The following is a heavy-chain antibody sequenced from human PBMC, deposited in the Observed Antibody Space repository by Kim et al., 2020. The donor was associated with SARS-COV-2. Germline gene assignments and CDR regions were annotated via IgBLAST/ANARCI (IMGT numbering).Heavy chain of an antibody. CDR2: IIPIFGTA. J-gene: IGHJ6*02. V-gene: IGHV1-69*13. D-gene: IGHD2-2*01. Sequence: SVKVSCKASGGTFSSYAISWVRQAPGQGLEWMGGIIPIFGTANYAQKFQGRVTITADESTSTAYMELSSLRSEDTAVYYCARERYCSSTSCYGLLHYYGMDVWGQGTTVTVSS. CDR3: ARERYCSSTSCYGLLHYYGMDV. CDR1: GGTFSSYA.